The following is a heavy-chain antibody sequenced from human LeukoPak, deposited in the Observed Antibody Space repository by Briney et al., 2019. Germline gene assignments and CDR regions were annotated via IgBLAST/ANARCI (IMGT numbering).Heavy chain of an antibody. CDR2: IYHSGST. J-gene: IGHJ4*02. Sequence: SETLSLTCTVSGYSISSGYYWGWIRQPPGKGLEWIGSIYHSGSTYYNPSLKSRVTISVDTSKNQFSLKLSSVTAADTAVYYCASLAHGQLWLPQFDYWGQGTLVTVSS. CDR1: GYSISSGYY. D-gene: IGHD5-18*01. V-gene: IGHV4-38-2*02. CDR3: ASLAHGQLWLPQFDY.